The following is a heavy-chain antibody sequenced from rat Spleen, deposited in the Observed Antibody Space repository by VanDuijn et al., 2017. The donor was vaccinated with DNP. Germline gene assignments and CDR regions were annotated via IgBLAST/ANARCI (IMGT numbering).Heavy chain of an antibody. J-gene: IGHJ2*01. CDR2: ISTGGGNT. CDR3: ARHFVTSYYFDY. CDR1: GFTFSDYN. D-gene: IGHD1-10*01. Sequence: EVQLVESGGNLVQPGRSLKLSCAASGFTFSDYNMAWVRQAPKKSLEWVASISTGGGNTYYRDSVKGRFTISRDNAKSTLYLQMDSLRSEDTATYYCARHFVTSYYFDYWGQGVMVTVSS. V-gene: IGHV5-25*01.